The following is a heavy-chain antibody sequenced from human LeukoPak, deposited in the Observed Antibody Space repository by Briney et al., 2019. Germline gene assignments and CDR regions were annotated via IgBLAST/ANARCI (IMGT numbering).Heavy chain of an antibody. D-gene: IGHD3-10*01. CDR3: AGDEGSSGSYKSYYMDV. CDR1: GFTFSSYS. V-gene: IGHV3-21*01. CDR2: ISSSSSYI. J-gene: IGHJ6*03. Sequence: GGSLRLSCAASGFTFSSYSMSWVRQAPGKGLEWVSSISSSSSYIYYADSVKGRFTIPRDNAKNSLYLQMNSLRAEDTAVYYCAGDEGSSGSYKSYYMDVWGKGTTVTISS.